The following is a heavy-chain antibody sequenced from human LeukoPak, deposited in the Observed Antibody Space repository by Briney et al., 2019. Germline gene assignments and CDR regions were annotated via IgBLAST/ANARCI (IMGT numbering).Heavy chain of an antibody. CDR3: AKDRNYYDSSGYYYGDY. V-gene: IGHV3-23*01. J-gene: IGHJ4*02. CDR2: ISGSGGST. D-gene: IGHD3-22*01. Sequence: GGSLRLSCVVSGFTFSSYAMSWVRQAPGKGLEWVSGISGSGGSTYYADSVKGRFTISRDNTKNTLYLQMNSLRAEDTAVYYCAKDRNYYDSSGYYYGDYWGQGTLVTVSS. CDR1: GFTFSSYA.